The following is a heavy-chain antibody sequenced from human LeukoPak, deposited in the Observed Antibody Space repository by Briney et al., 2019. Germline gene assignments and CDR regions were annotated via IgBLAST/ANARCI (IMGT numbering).Heavy chain of an antibody. CDR2: IYYSGST. V-gene: IGHV4-59*08. D-gene: IGHD3-9*01. J-gene: IGHJ4*02. Sequence: SETLSLTCTVSGGSISSYYWSWIRQPPGKGLEWIGYIYYSGSTNYNPSLKSRVTISVDTPKNQFSLKLSSVTAADTAVYYCARLGPDYDILTGYSQPFDYWGQGTLVTVSS. CDR1: GGSISSYY. CDR3: ARLGPDYDILTGYSQPFDY.